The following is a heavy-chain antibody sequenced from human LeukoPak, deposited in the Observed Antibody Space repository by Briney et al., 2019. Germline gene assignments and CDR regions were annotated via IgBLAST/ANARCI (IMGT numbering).Heavy chain of an antibody. CDR2: TYYRSKWYN. Sequence: SQTLSLTCAISGDSVSSNSAAWNWIRQSPSRGLEWLGRTYYRSKWYNDYAVSVKSRITINPDTSKNQFSLQLNSVTPEDTAVYYCARDPGIAVAGSGVYYYYGMDVWGQGTTVTVSS. CDR3: ARDPGIAVAGSGVYYYYGMDV. D-gene: IGHD6-19*01. V-gene: IGHV6-1*01. CDR1: GDSVSSNSAA. J-gene: IGHJ6*02.